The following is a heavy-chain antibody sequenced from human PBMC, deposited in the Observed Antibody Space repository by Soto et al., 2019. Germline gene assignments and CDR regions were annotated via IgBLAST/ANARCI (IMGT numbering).Heavy chain of an antibody. CDR2: IYYSGST. CDR3: ARHRYSYGVYYFDY. D-gene: IGHD5-18*01. V-gene: IGHV4-59*08. J-gene: IGHJ4*02. CDR1: GGSISNYY. Sequence: QVQLQESGPGLVKPSETLSLTCIVSGGSISNYYWSWIRQPPGKGLEWIGYIYYSGSTNYNPSLPSRVTIAVDTSKNQFSLKLSSVPAADTAVYYCARHRYSYGVYYFDYWGQGTLVTVSS.